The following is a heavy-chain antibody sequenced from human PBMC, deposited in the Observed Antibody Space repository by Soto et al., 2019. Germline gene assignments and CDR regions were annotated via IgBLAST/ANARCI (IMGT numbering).Heavy chain of an antibody. CDR3: TIRRYGFAFDI. CDR2: VGGAGET. V-gene: IGHV3-13*01. Sequence: GGPLRLSCSASGFAFDDYDMHWVRQPPGKGLEWVSAVGGAGETFYSGSVKGRFTISRENAENSFFLQMNSLRAEDTAVHYCTIRRYGFAFDIWGQGTRVTVSS. J-gene: IGHJ3*02. CDR1: GFAFDDYD. D-gene: IGHD3-9*01.